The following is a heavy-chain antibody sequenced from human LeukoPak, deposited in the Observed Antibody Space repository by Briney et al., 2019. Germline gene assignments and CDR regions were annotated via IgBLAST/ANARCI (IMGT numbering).Heavy chain of an antibody. Sequence: GGSLRLSCAASGFTSSNAWMNWVRQAPGKGLEWVGRIKSKTDGGTTDYAAPVKGRFTISRDDSKNTLYLQMNSLKTEDAAVYYCTTEYYYDSSGPFSWGQGTLVTVSS. CDR1: GFTSSNAW. J-gene: IGHJ5*02. V-gene: IGHV3-15*01. D-gene: IGHD3-22*01. CDR2: IKSKTDGGTT. CDR3: TTEYYYDSSGPFS.